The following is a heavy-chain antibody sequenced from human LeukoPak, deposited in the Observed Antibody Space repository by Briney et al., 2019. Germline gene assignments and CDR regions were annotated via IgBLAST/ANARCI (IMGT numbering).Heavy chain of an antibody. D-gene: IGHD3-22*01. V-gene: IGHV3-21*01. J-gene: IGHJ2*01. Sequence: GGSLRLSCAASGFTFSSYSMNWVRQAPGKGLEWVSSISSSSSYIYYADSVKGRFTISRDNTKNSLYLQMNSLRAEDTAVYYCARDISTAHWYFDLWGRGTLVTVSS. CDR3: ARDISTAHWYFDL. CDR1: GFTFSSYS. CDR2: ISSSSSYI.